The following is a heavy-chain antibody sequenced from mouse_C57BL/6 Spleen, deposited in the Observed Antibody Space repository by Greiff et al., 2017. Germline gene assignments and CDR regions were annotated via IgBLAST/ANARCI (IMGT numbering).Heavy chain of an antibody. D-gene: IGHD2-3*01. CDR1: GYSFTRYY. Sequence: QVQLQQSGPELVKPGASVKISCKASGYSFTRYYIHWVKQRPGQGLEGIGWIYPGSGNTKYNEKFKGKATLTADTSSSTAYMQLSSLTSEDSAVYYCARDGSGFAYWGQGTLVTVSA. CDR3: ARDGSGFAY. CDR2: IYPGSGNT. J-gene: IGHJ3*01. V-gene: IGHV1-66*01.